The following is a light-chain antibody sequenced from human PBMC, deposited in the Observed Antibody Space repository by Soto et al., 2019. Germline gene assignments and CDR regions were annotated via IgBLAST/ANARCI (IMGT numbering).Light chain of an antibody. V-gene: IGKV1-39*01. CDR1: QSISNY. Sequence: DIPMTQSPSSLSASVGDRVTIPCRASQSISNYLNWYQHKPGKAPKVLISAASNLQSGVPSRFSGSGSGTVFTLTISSLQPDDFATYYCQQYYTYLTFGGGTKVDIK. CDR3: QQYYTYLT. J-gene: IGKJ4*01. CDR2: AAS.